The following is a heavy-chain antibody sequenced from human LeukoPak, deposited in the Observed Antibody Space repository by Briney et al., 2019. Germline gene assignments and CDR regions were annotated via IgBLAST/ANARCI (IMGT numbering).Heavy chain of an antibody. CDR2: INHSGIT. CDR3: AKTPTALVRGGYYFDS. J-gene: IGHJ4*02. D-gene: IGHD6-6*01. Sequence: SETLSLTCAVYGGSFSDYYWNWIRQPPGKGLEWIGEINHSGITNYNPSLKTRVSISVDTSKNQFSLKLNSVTAADTAVYFCAKTPTALVRGGYYFDSWGQGTLVTVSS. CDR1: GGSFSDYY. V-gene: IGHV4-34*01.